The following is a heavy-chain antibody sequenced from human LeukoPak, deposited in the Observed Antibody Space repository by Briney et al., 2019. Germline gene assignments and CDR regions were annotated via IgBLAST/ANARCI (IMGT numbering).Heavy chain of an antibody. V-gene: IGHV3-7*01. CDR3: ARGGES. D-gene: IGHD3-16*01. CDR2: IKQDGTEK. Sequence: GGSLGLSCAASGFTFSIYWMNWVRQAPGKGLEWVANIKQDGTEKYYVDSVKGRFTISRDNAKNSLYLQMNSLRAEDTAVYYCARGGESWGQGTLVTVSS. J-gene: IGHJ5*02. CDR1: GFTFSIYW.